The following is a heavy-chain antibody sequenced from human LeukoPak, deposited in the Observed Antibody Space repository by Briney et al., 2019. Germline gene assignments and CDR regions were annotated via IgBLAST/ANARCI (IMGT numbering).Heavy chain of an antibody. Sequence: GGSLRLSCAASGFTFSDYVMSWVRQAPGKGLEWVSSISSTGGSTYYADSVKGRFTTSRDNYKNTLYLQLKSLRAEDTAVYFCAKSLNLAARHPFFDYWAQGVLVTVSS. J-gene: IGHJ4*02. D-gene: IGHD6-6*01. CDR3: AKSLNLAARHPFFDY. CDR2: ISSTGGST. CDR1: GFTFSDYV. V-gene: IGHV3-23*01.